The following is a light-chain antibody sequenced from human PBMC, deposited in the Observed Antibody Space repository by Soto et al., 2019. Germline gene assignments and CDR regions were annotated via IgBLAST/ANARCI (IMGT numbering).Light chain of an antibody. CDR1: QSISSY. CDR3: QQSYSTPIT. J-gene: IGKJ5*01. Sequence: DIQMTQSPSSLSASVGDRVTITCRASQSISSYLNWYQQKPGKAPKLLIYAASSLQSGVPSRFSGSGSGTDFTLTISSLKPEDFENSYCQQSYSTPITFGQGTRLEIK. CDR2: AAS. V-gene: IGKV1-39*01.